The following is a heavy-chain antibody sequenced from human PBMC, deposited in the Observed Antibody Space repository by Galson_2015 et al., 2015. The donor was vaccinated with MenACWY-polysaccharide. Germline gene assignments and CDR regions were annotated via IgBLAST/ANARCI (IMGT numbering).Heavy chain of an antibody. Sequence: SLRLSCAASGFTLSTYRMNWVRQAPGKGLEWVSSIGSSPTYIYYADSVKGRFTISRDNAKNSLYLQMNSLRVDDTAIYYCAIHYFYEPSRTWEGAFDVWGQGTMVTVSS. CDR3: AIHYFYEPSRTWEGAFDV. D-gene: IGHD2/OR15-2a*01. J-gene: IGHJ3*01. CDR1: GFTLSTYR. V-gene: IGHV3-21*01. CDR2: IGSSPTYI.